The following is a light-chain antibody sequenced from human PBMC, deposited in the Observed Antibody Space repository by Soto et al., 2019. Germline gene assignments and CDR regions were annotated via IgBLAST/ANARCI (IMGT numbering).Light chain of an antibody. CDR1: SSDVGGYNY. Sequence: QSALTQPASVSGSPGQSITISCTGTSSDVGGYNYVSWYQQHPDKAHKLMIYDVSYRPSGVSNRFSGSKSGNTASLTISGLQAEDEADYYCRSYTNINARVFGTGTKLTVL. J-gene: IGLJ1*01. CDR3: RSYTNINARV. CDR2: DVS. V-gene: IGLV2-14*03.